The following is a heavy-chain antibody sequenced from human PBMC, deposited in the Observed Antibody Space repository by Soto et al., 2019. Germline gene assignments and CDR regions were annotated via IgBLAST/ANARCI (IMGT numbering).Heavy chain of an antibody. J-gene: IGHJ4*02. CDR2: INPNSGGT. Sequence: ASVKVSCKASGYTFTGYYMHWVRQAPGQGLEWMGWINPNSGGTNYAQKFQGRVTMTRDTSISTAYMELSRLRSDDTAVYYCARVNVVVVAATREYYVDYCGEGSLVTVSS. V-gene: IGHV1-2*02. D-gene: IGHD2-15*01. CDR1: GYTFTGYY. CDR3: ARVNVVVVAATREYYVDY.